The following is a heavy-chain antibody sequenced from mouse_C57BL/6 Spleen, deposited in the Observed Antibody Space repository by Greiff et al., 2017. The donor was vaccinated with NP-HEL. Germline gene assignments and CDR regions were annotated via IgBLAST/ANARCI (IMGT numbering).Heavy chain of an antibody. V-gene: IGHV1-82*01. CDR3: ARSDTTVAHYFDY. J-gene: IGHJ2*01. D-gene: IGHD1-1*01. CDR1: GYAFSSSW. Sequence: QVQLQQSGPELVKPGASVTISCKASGYAFSSSWLNWVKQRPGKGLEWIGRIYPGDGGTNYNGKFKGKATLTADKSSSTAYMKLSSLTSEDSAVYCCARSDTTVAHYFDYWGQGTTLTVSS. CDR2: IYPGDGGT.